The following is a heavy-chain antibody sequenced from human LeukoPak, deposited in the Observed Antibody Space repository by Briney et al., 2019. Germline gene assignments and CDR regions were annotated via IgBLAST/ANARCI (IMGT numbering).Heavy chain of an antibody. Sequence: QSGGSLRLSCAASGFTFKNYAMSWVRQAPGKGLEWVSGISGGGYIYYADSVKGRFTISRDNSKNTLNLQMNSLRAEDTAVYYCAKYHTTGWYYFDCWGQGTLVTVSS. CDR1: GFTFKNYA. CDR2: ISGGGYI. D-gene: IGHD6-19*01. V-gene: IGHV3-23*01. CDR3: AKYHTTGWYYFDC. J-gene: IGHJ4*02.